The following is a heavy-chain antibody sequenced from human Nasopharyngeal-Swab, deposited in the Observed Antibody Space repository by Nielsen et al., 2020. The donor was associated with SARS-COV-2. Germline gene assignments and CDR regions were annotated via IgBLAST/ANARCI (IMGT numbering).Heavy chain of an antibody. CDR3: AKATQIFWFGQFRNDAFDI. D-gene: IGHD3-10*01. Sequence: GGSLRFSCVASGFSFNNYGMHWVRQAPGKGLEWVAVISYEGSKKFYVASVEGRFTVSRDFSKNTLFLQMNSLRPEDTAVYYCAKATQIFWFGQFRNDAFDIWGQGTMVTVSS. J-gene: IGHJ3*02. V-gene: IGHV3-30*18. CDR1: GFSFNNYG. CDR2: ISYEGSKK.